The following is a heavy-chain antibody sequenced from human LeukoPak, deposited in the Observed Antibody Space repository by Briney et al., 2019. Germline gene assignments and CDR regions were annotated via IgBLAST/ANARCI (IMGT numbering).Heavy chain of an antibody. CDR2: ISGSGGST. CDR1: GFTFSSYG. CDR3: AKDWIWFGELLTYFDY. J-gene: IGHJ4*02. D-gene: IGHD3-10*01. Sequence: LAGGSLGLSCAASGFTFSSYGMSWVRQAPGKGLEWVSTISGSGGSTYYADSVKGRFTISRDNSKNTLYLQMNSLRAEDTAVYYCAKDWIWFGELLTYFDYWGQGTLVTVSS. V-gene: IGHV3-23*01.